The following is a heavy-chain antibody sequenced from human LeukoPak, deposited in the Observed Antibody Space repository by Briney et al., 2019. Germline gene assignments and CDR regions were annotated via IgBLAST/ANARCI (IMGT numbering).Heavy chain of an antibody. D-gene: IGHD1-26*01. J-gene: IGHJ5*02. CDR2: IIPISGTT. CDR1: GGTFTSYA. V-gene: IGHV1-69*13. CDR3: ARKLRLGGNWFDP. Sequence: SVKVSCKTSGGTFTSYAITWVRQAPGQGLEWMGKIIPISGTTNYAQKCQGRVTFTADESTSTAYMELSSLRAEDTALYYCARKLRLGGNWFDPWGQGTLVTVSS.